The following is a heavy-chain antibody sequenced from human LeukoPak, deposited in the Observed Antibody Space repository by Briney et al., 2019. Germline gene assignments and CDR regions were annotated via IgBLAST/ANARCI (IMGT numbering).Heavy chain of an antibody. J-gene: IGHJ4*02. CDR1: GFIFTNYW. V-gene: IGHV3-21*01. D-gene: IGHD4-17*01. CDR3: ARVSGDYYHTVES. Sequence: GGSLRLSCAASGFIFTNYWMSWVRQAPGKGLEWVSSITSSSTYIYYADSVKGRFTISRDNAKNSLFLPMNSLRAEDTAIYYCARVSGDYYHTVESWGQGTLVTVSS. CDR2: ITSSSTYI.